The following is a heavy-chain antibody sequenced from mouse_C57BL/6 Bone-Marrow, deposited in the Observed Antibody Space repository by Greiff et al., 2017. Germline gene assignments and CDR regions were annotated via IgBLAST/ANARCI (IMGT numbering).Heavy chain of an antibody. D-gene: IGHD2-4*01. V-gene: IGHV1-4*01. J-gene: IGHJ4*01. CDR2: INPSSGYT. Sequence: QVQLKESGAELARPGASVKMSCKASGYTFTSYTMHWVKQRPGQGLEWIGYINPSSGYTKYNQKFKDKATLTADKSSSTAYMQLSSLTSEDSAVYYCARWGYDYGETGYYAMDYWGQGTSVTVSS. CDR1: GYTFTSYT. CDR3: ARWGYDYGETGYYAMDY.